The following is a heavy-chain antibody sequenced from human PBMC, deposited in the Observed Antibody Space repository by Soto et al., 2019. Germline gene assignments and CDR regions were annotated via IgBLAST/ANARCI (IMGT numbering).Heavy chain of an antibody. D-gene: IGHD3-22*01. CDR2: ISSSSSYT. V-gene: IGHV3-11*06. J-gene: IGHJ3*02. Sequence: GGSLRLSCAASGFTFSDYYMSWIRQAPGKGLERVSYISSSSSYTNYADSVKGRFTISRDNAKNSLYLQMNSLRAEDTAVYYCARPTTSYYYDSSGAFDIWGQGTMVTVSS. CDR3: ARPTTSYYYDSSGAFDI. CDR1: GFTFSDYY.